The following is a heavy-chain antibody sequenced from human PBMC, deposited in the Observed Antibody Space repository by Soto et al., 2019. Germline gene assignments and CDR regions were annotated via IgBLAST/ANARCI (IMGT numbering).Heavy chain of an antibody. CDR1: GDSVSSDDYY. V-gene: IGHV4-30-4*01. Sequence: ASETLSLTCTVSGDSVSSDDYYWSWLRQPPGQGMEWIGYMFHSGATYYNPSLRSRLTMSMDISKNQFSLKMTSMTAADTAIFYCSRAPYRGSNSRDAFDMWGRGTMVTVSS. D-gene: IGHD6-25*01. CDR2: MFHSGAT. CDR3: SRAPYRGSNSRDAFDM. J-gene: IGHJ3*02.